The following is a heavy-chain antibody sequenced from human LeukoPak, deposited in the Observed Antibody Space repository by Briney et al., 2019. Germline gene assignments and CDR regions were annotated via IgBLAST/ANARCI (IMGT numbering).Heavy chain of an antibody. CDR2: ISSSGSTI. CDR1: GFTFSSYE. Sequence: PGGSLRLSCAASGFTFSSYEMNRVRQAPGKGLEWVSYISSSGSTIYYADSVKGRFTISRDNAKNSLYLQMNSLRAEDTAVYYCASNSGVSSSWQRDYWGQGTLVTVSS. CDR3: ASNSGVSSSWQRDY. V-gene: IGHV3-48*03. D-gene: IGHD6-13*01. J-gene: IGHJ4*02.